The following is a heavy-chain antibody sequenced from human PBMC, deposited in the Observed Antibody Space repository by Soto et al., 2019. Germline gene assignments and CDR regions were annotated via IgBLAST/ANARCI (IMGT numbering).Heavy chain of an antibody. CDR1: GGSISSYY. D-gene: IGHD2-21*02. V-gene: IGHV4-59*01. Sequence: PSEIRSLTCTVSGGSISSYYWSWIRQPPGKGLEWIGYIYYSGSTNYNPSLKSRVTISVDTSKNQFSLKLSSVTAADTAVYYCASRRAYCGGDCYDAFDIWGQGTMVTVSS. CDR2: IYYSGST. J-gene: IGHJ3*02. CDR3: ASRRAYCGGDCYDAFDI.